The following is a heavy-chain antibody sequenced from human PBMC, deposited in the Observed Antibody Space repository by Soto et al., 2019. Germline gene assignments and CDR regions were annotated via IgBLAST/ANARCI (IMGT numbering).Heavy chain of an antibody. J-gene: IGHJ4*02. D-gene: IGHD1-7*01. Sequence: GGSLRLSCAASGLTFSTYAMSWVRQAPGKGLEWVSAISGSGGNAYYADSVRGRFTISRDNSKNTLFLQRHSLRGEDTALYYCARDPTGTTRNFDCWGQGTLVTVSS. CDR2: ISGSGGNA. CDR3: ARDPTGTTRNFDC. V-gene: IGHV3-23*01. CDR1: GLTFSTYA.